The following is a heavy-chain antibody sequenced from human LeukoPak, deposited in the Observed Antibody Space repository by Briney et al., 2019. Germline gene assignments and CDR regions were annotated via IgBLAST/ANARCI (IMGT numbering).Heavy chain of an antibody. J-gene: IGHJ4*02. D-gene: IGHD3-22*01. Sequence: GGSLRLSCAASGFTFSSYGMHWVRQAPGKGLEWVAFIRYDGSNKYYADSMKGRFTISRDNSKNTLYLQMNSLRAEDTAVYYCAKLPSYDSSGYENRDYWGQGTLVTVSS. CDR1: GFTFSSYG. V-gene: IGHV3-30*02. CDR2: IRYDGSNK. CDR3: AKLPSYDSSGYENRDY.